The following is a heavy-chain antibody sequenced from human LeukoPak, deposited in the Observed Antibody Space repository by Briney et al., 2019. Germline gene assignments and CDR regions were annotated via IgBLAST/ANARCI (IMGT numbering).Heavy chain of an antibody. CDR2: ISGSGGST. V-gene: IGHV3-23*01. J-gene: IGHJ6*02. D-gene: IGHD4-17*01. CDR1: GFGFSSYG. CDR3: ARALYGDYYFYGLDV. Sequence: PGGSLRLSCVASGFGFSSYGMHWVRQAPGKGLEWVSAISGSGGSTYYADSVKGRFTISRDNAKNSLYLDMNSLRAEDTALYHCARALYGDYYFYGLDVWGQGTTVTVSS.